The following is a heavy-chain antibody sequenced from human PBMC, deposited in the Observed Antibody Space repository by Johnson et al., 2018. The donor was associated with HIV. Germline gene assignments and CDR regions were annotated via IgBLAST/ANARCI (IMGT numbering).Heavy chain of an antibody. CDR2: IGTAGDT. J-gene: IGHJ3*01. CDR1: GITVGTNY. Sequence: VQLVESGGDLVQPGGSLRLSCAASGITVGTNYMSWVRQAPGKGLEWVSTIGTAGDTYYPGSVKGRFTISRDNSKNTLYLQMNSLRVDDTALYYCARDGESQQLPLGDAFDVWGRGTLVTVSP. V-gene: IGHV3-66*01. CDR3: ARDGESQQLPLGDAFDV. D-gene: IGHD6-13*01.